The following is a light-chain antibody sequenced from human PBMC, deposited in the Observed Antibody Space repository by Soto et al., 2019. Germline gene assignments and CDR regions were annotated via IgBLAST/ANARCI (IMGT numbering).Light chain of an antibody. Sequence: QPVLTQSPSASASLGASVKLTCTLSSGHSSYAIAWHQQQPEKGPRYLMKLNSDGSHSKGEGIPDRFSGSTSGAARYLTISSLQSEDEADYYCQTWASGTVVFGGGTQLTVL. V-gene: IGLV4-69*01. CDR3: QTWASGTVV. CDR2: LNSDGSH. CDR1: SGHSSYA. J-gene: IGLJ2*01.